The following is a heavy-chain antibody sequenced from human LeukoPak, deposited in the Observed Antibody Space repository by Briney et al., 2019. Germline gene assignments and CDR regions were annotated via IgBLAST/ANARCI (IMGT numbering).Heavy chain of an antibody. D-gene: IGHD3-22*01. Sequence: PGGSLRLSCAASGYTFTSYYMHWVRQAPGQGLEWMGIINPSGGSTSYAQKFQGRVTMTRDTSTSTVYMELSSLRSEDTAVYYCARAGYDSSGYYSYWGQGTLVTVSS. CDR3: ARAGYDSSGYYSY. V-gene: IGHV1-46*01. J-gene: IGHJ4*02. CDR1: GYTFTSYY. CDR2: INPSGGST.